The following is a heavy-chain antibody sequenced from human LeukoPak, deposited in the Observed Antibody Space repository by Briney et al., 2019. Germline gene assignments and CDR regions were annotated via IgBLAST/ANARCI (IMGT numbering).Heavy chain of an antibody. Sequence: PGGSLRLSCAASGFTFSSYWMSWVRQAPGKGLEWVANIKQDGSEKYYVDSVKGRFTISRDNAKNSLYLQINSLRAEDTAVYYCARVGLKGYYYDSSGYYYVKRLGGAFDIWAKGQWSPSLQ. D-gene: IGHD3-22*01. J-gene: IGHJ3*02. CDR2: IKQDGSEK. V-gene: IGHV3-7*01. CDR1: GFTFSSYW. CDR3: ARVGLKGYYYDSSGYYYVKRLGGAFDI.